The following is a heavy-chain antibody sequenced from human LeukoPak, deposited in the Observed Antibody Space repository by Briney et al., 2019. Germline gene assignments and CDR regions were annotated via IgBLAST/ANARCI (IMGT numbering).Heavy chain of an antibody. J-gene: IGHJ4*02. CDR3: ARTETDIVVVVAALSY. V-gene: IGHV3-7*01. D-gene: IGHD2-15*01. CDR2: IKQDGSEK. CDR1: GFTFSSYW. Sequence: GGSLRLSCAASGFTFSSYWMSWVRQAPGKGLEWVANIKQDGSEKFYVDSVKGRFTISRDNAKNSLYLQMNSLRAEDTAVYYCARTETDIVVVVAALSYWGQGTLVTVSS.